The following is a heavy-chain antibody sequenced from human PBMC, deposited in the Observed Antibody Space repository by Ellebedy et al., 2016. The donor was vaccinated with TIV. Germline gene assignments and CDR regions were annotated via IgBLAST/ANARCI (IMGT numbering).Heavy chain of an antibody. D-gene: IGHD6-13*01. V-gene: IGHV4-4*07. Sequence: SETLSLXXSVSGGSISNYYWNWIRQPAGKGLEWIGGIYTSGTTKYNPSLKSRVTISVDTSKKQFSLRLTSVTAADTAVYYCARRLIAAIGTSAFDIWGQGRMVTVSS. J-gene: IGHJ3*02. CDR3: ARRLIAAIGTSAFDI. CDR1: GGSISNYY. CDR2: IYTSGTT.